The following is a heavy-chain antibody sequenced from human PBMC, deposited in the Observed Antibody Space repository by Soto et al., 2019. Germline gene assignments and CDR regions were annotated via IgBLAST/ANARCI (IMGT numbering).Heavy chain of an antibody. CDR1: GFTFSSYA. Sequence: EVQLLESGGGLVQPGGSLRLSCAASGFTFSSYAMSWVRQAPGKGLEWVSAISGSGGSTYYADSVKGRFTISRDNSKNTLYLQMNSLRAEDTAVYYCAKDPRERGIAVAGIDYWGQGTLVTVSS. CDR2: ISGSGGST. J-gene: IGHJ4*02. V-gene: IGHV3-23*01. D-gene: IGHD6-19*01. CDR3: AKDPRERGIAVAGIDY.